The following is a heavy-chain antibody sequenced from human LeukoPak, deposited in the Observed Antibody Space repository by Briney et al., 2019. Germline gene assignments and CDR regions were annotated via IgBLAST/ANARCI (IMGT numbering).Heavy chain of an antibody. D-gene: IGHD3-10*02. Sequence: GGSLRLSCAASGFTFSSYEMNWVRQAPGRGLEWVSYISSSGSTIYYADSGKGRFTISRDNAKNPLYLQMNSLRAEDTAVYYCAELGITMIGGVWGKGTTVTISS. CDR1: GFTFSSYE. CDR3: AELGITMIGGV. V-gene: IGHV3-48*03. J-gene: IGHJ6*04. CDR2: ISSSGSTI.